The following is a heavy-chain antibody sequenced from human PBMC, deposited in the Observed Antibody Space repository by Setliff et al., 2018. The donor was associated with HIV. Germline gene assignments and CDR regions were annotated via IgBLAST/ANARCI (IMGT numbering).Heavy chain of an antibody. J-gene: IGHJ3*02. CDR3: ARGTYYYDSSGYYLLPGAFDI. Sequence: GSLRLSCAASGFTFSSYGMHWVRQAPGKGLEWVAVISGGGGSTFYADSVKGRFTISRDNSKNTLYLQMDSLRVEDTAVYYCARGTYYYDSSGYYLLPGAFDIWGQGTMVTVSS. CDR1: GFTFSSYG. CDR2: ISGGGGST. D-gene: IGHD3-22*01. V-gene: IGHV3-NL1*01.